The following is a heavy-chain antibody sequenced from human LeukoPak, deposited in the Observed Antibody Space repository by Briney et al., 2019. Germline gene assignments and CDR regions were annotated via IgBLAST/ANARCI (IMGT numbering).Heavy chain of an antibody. D-gene: IGHD6-25*01. CDR2: TYYRSKWYN. J-gene: IGHJ4*02. CDR3: ARAAAGRSGDAFDY. V-gene: IGHV6-1*01. CDR1: GDSVSSNSAA. Sequence: SQILSLTCAISGDSVSSNSAAWNWIRQSPSRGLEWLGRTYYRSKWYNDYALSVKSRISVIPDTSKNQFPLELNSMTPEDTAVYYCARAAAGRSGDAFDYWGQGTLVTVSS.